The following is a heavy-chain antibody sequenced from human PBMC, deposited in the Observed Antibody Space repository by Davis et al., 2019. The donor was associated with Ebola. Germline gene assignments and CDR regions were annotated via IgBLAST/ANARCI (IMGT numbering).Heavy chain of an antibody. V-gene: IGHV4-39*07. CDR2: ISYSGGI. D-gene: IGHD1-7*01. Sequence: SETLSLTCTVSGGSVSNRGYYWGWIRQAPGTGLEWIASISYSGGIFYNPSLKSRVTISVDTSKNQFSLKLSSVTAADTAVYYCARALGLRSGMDVWGQGTTVAVSS. J-gene: IGHJ6*02. CDR1: GGSVSNRGYY. CDR3: ARALGLRSGMDV.